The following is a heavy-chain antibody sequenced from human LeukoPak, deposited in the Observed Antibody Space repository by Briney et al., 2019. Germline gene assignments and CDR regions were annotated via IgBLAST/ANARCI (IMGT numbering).Heavy chain of an antibody. D-gene: IGHD7-27*01. Sequence: PSQTLSLTCTVSGGSISSGDYYWSWIRQPPGKGLEWIGYIYYSGSTYYNPSLKSRVTISVDTSKNQFSLKLSSVTAPDTAVYFCGRVNWGSIGPFEYWGQGTLVTVSS. V-gene: IGHV4-30-4*08. J-gene: IGHJ4*02. CDR3: GRVNWGSIGPFEY. CDR2: IYYSGST. CDR1: GGSISSGDYY.